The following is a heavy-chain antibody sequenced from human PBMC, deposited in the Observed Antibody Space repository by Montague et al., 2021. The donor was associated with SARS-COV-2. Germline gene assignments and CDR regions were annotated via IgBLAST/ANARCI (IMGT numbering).Heavy chain of an antibody. J-gene: IGHJ4*02. CDR3: ARLLLELPGDY. CDR2: IYYSGST. D-gene: IGHD1-7*01. Sequence: SETLSLTCSVSGGSISGSNYYWAWIRQPQGQGLVWIGCIYYSGSTYDTPSLKSRVSISVDTSKNQFSLKLNSVTAADTAVYYCARLLLELPGDYWGQGTLVTVSS. V-gene: IGHV4-39*01. CDR1: GGSISGSNYY.